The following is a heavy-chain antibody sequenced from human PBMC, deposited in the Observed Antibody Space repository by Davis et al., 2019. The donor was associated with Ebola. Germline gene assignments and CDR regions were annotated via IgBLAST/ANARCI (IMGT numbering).Heavy chain of an antibody. J-gene: IGHJ4*02. CDR1: GYTFPNYW. D-gene: IGHD1-26*01. Sequence: GGSLRLSCRVSGYTFPNYWLGWVRQIPGKGLEWMGISYPGDSDTRYSPSFQGQVTISADKSISTAYLQWSSLKASDTAMYYCARMYSGRYYFSYWGQGTLVTVSS. V-gene: IGHV5-51*01. CDR3: ARMYSGRYYFSY. CDR2: SYPGDSDT.